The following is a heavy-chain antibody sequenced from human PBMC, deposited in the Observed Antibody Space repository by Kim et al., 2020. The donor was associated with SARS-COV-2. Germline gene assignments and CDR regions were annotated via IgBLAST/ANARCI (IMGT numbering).Heavy chain of an antibody. CDR3: AKEEVGAHPQGAFDI. CDR2: ITYDGSNK. CDR1: GFTFSSYG. Sequence: GGSLRLSCAASGFTFSSYGMHWVRQAPGKGLEWVAVITYDGSNKYYADSVKGRFTISRDNSKNTLYLQMNSLRAEDTAVYYCAKEEVGAHPQGAFDIWGQGTMVTVSS. J-gene: IGHJ3*02. V-gene: IGHV3-30*18. D-gene: IGHD1-26*01.